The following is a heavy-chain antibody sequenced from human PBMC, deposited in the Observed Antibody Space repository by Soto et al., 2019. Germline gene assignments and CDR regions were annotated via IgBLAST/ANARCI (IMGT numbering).Heavy chain of an antibody. Sequence: ASVKVSCKASGYTFTSYYMHCVRQAPGKELEWMGIINPSGGSTSYAQKLQGRVTMTRDTSTSTVYMELSSLRSEDTAVYYCARVGAITDYYYYYGMEVWGQGTTVTVS. CDR3: ARVGAITDYYYYYGMEV. D-gene: IGHD1-20*01. CDR1: GYTFTSYY. CDR2: INPSGGST. J-gene: IGHJ6*02. V-gene: IGHV1-46*01.